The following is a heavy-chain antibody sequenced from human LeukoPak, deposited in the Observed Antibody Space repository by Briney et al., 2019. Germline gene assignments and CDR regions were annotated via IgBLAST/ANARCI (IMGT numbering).Heavy chain of an antibody. V-gene: IGHV4-39*01. CDR2: IYYSGST. Sequence: SETLSLTCTVSGGSISSYYWGWIRQPPGKGLEWIGSIYYSGSTYYNPSLKSRVTISVDTSKNQFSLKLSSVTAADTAVYYCARPGVSYGLGDAFDIWGQGTMVTVSS. CDR3: ARPGVSYGLGDAFDI. D-gene: IGHD5-18*01. J-gene: IGHJ3*02. CDR1: GGSISSYY.